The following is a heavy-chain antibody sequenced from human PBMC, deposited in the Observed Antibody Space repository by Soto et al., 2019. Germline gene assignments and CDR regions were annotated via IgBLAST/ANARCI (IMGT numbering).Heavy chain of an antibody. V-gene: IGHV4-34*01. J-gene: IGHJ3*02. CDR2: MSHSGGT. CDR1: GGFVSSGSYY. D-gene: IGHD1-1*01. CDR3: ARVERGNVTTVVEAFDI. Sequence: QVQLQQWGAGLLKPSETLSLTCAVYGGFVSSGSYYWSWIRQPPGKGLEWIGEMSHSGGTHFNTSLQRRLTISVDTSKNQFSLKMSSVAAADTAMYYCARVERGNVTTVVEAFDILGPGTIVTGSS.